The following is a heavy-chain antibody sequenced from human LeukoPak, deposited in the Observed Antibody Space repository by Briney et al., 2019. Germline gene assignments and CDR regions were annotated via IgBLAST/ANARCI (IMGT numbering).Heavy chain of an antibody. CDR2: ISWNSGSI. Sequence: PGGSLRLSCAASGFSFSTYWMSWVRQAPGKGLEWVSGISWNSGSIGYADSVKGRFSISRDNAKNTLYLQMNSLRVEDTAVYYCARGRPHGNDYWGQGTLVTVSS. V-gene: IGHV3-20*04. CDR1: GFSFSTYW. J-gene: IGHJ4*02. CDR3: ARGRPHGNDY. D-gene: IGHD4-23*01.